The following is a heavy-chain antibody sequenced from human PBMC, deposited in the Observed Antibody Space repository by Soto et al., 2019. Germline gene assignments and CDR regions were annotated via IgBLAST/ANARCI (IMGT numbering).Heavy chain of an antibody. V-gene: IGHV4-59*01. J-gene: IGHJ6*03. D-gene: IGHD3-16*01. CDR3: ASRKGMELWGYYYMDV. CDR2: IYYSGST. CDR1: GGSISSYY. Sequence: SETLSLTCTVSGGSISSYYWSWIRQPPGKGLEWIGYIYYSGSTNYNPSLKSRVTISVDTSKNQFSLKLSSVTAADTAVYYCASRKGMELWGYYYMDVWGKGTTVTVSS.